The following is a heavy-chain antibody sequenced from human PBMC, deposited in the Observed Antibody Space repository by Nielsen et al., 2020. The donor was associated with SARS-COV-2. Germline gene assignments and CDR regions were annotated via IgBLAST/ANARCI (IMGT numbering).Heavy chain of an antibody. D-gene: IGHD5-12*01. J-gene: IGHJ4*02. CDR3: ARDDPWVD. CDR1: GGYGSSYY. CDR2: IYYSGST. V-gene: IGHV4-59*02. Sequence: GSLRLSCTVTGGYGSSYYWSWIRQPPGKGLEWIGYIYYSGSTNYSHSLKSGVTISVDTSKNQFSLKLSSVTAADTAVYYCARDDPWVDWGQGTLVTVSS.